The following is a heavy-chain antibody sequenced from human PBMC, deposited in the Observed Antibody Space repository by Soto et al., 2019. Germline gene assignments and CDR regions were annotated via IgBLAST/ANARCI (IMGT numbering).Heavy chain of an antibody. CDR2: INHSGST. CDR3: ARLSIE. Sequence: SETLSLTCAVYGGSFSGYFWCWFRQPPGKGLEWIGEINHSGSTNYNPSLKSRVTISVDTSKNQFSLKLSSVTAADTAVYYCARLSIEWGQGTLVTVSS. J-gene: IGHJ4*02. CDR1: GGSFSGYF. V-gene: IGHV4-34*01. D-gene: IGHD1-26*01.